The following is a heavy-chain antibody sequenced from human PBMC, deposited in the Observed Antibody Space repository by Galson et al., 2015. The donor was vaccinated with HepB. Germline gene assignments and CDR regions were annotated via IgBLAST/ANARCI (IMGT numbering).Heavy chain of an antibody. J-gene: IGHJ4*02. CDR3: ARDLRSIAARPYHFDY. D-gene: IGHD6-6*01. V-gene: IGHV1-18*01. CDR2: ISAYNGNT. Sequence: LEWMGWISAYNGNTNYAQKLQGRVTMTTDTSTSTAYMELRSLRSDDTAVYYCARDLRSIAARPYHFDYWGQGTLVTVSS.